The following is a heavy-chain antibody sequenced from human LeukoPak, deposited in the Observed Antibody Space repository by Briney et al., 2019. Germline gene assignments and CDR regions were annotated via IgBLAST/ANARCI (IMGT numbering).Heavy chain of an antibody. J-gene: IGHJ4*02. CDR2: FDPEDGET. CDR3: AKAMDY. CDR1: GYTLTELS. V-gene: IGHV1-24*01. Sequence: VASVKVSCKVSGYTLTELSMHWVRQPPGKGLEWMGGFDPEDGETIYAQKFQGRVTMTRDTSISTAYMELSRLRSDDTAVYYCAKAMDYWGQGTLVTVSS.